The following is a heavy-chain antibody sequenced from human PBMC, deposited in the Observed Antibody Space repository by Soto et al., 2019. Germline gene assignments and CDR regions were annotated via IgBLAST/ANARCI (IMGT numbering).Heavy chain of an antibody. Sequence: SEILSLSCTVSGGSITSSSHYWGWIRQPPGKGLECIANIYYDGNTYYNPSLKSRVAISLDTSKNQFSLRLNSVTAADTAVYYCARASVGATPMDYWGQGTLVTVSS. J-gene: IGHJ4*02. D-gene: IGHD1-26*01. CDR1: GGSITSSSHY. V-gene: IGHV4-39*01. CDR2: IYYDGNT. CDR3: ARASVGATPMDY.